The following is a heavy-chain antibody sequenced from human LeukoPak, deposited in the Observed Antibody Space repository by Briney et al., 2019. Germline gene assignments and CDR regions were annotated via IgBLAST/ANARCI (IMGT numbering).Heavy chain of an antibody. CDR3: ARHTHDPAGILVDY. D-gene: IGHD2-15*01. CDR2: IYYSGST. CDR1: GGSISSYY. J-gene: IGHJ4*02. Sequence: SETLSLTCTDSGGSISSYYWSWIRQPPGKGLEWIGYIYYSGSTNYNPSLKSRVTISVDTSKNQFSLKLSSVTAADTAVYYCARHTHDPAGILVDYWGQGALVTVSS. V-gene: IGHV4-59*08.